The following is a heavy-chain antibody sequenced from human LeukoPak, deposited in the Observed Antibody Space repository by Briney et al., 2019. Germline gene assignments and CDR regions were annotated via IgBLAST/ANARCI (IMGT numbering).Heavy chain of an antibody. Sequence: SETLSLTCTVSGGSISNNNYHWGWVPQPPGRGLEWIGSCYHSGTTYYNPSLKSRVTISVDTSMNQFSLKMSSVTAADTAVYYCAKSGGYGLIDYWGQGTLVPVSS. V-gene: IGHV4-39*01. J-gene: IGHJ4*01. D-gene: IGHD6-25*01. CDR3: AKSGGYGLIDY. CDR1: GGSISNNNYH. CDR2: CYHSGTT.